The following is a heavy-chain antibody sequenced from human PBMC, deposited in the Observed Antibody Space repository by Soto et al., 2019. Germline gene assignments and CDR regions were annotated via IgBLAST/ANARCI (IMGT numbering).Heavy chain of an antibody. D-gene: IGHD2-21*02. V-gene: IGHV1-3*01. CDR3: ARDDAPTAPSTFDY. J-gene: IGHJ4*02. CDR2: INAGNGNT. Sequence: ASVKVSCKASGYTFTSYAMHWVRQAPGQRLEWMGWINAGNGNTKYSQKFQGRVTITRDTSASTAYMELSSLRSEDTAVYYCARDDAPTAPSTFDYWGQGALVTVSS. CDR1: GYTFTSYA.